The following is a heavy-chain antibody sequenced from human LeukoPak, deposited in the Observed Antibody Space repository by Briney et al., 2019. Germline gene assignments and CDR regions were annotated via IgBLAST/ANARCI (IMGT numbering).Heavy chain of an antibody. D-gene: IGHD2-2*02. Sequence: PSETLSLTCTVSGGSISSSSSYWGWIRQPPGKGLEWIATIYYTGSTYYNPSLKSRVTISVDTSKNRFSLRLSSVTAADTAVYYCAREKVPAAIGDYYYYMDVWGKGTTVTVSS. CDR3: AREKVPAAIGDYYYYMDV. CDR2: IYYTGST. J-gene: IGHJ6*03. CDR1: GGSISSSSSY. V-gene: IGHV4-39*07.